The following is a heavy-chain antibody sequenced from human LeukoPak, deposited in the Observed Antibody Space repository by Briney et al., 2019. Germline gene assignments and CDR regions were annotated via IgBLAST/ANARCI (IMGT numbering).Heavy chain of an antibody. Sequence: NSSETLSLTCTVSGGSISGHYWSWIRQPPGKGLEWIGFVSYSGNTNYNPSLNGRATISLDTSKSQFSLSLNSVTAADTAVYFCARGGASSRYFGYWGQGTLVTVSS. J-gene: IGHJ4*02. D-gene: IGHD1-26*01. CDR1: GGSISGHY. V-gene: IGHV4-59*11. CDR3: ARGGASSRYFGY. CDR2: VSYSGNT.